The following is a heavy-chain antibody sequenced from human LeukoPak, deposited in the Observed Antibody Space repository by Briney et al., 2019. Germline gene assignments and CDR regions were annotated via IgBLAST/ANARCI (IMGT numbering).Heavy chain of an antibody. V-gene: IGHV4-59*11. D-gene: IGHD4/OR15-4a*01. CDR3: ARVYDYGKFDY. CDR2: IHYSGIT. CDR1: GASISSHH. Sequence: SETLSLTCTVPGASISSHHLGWVRQPPRRGLGWIGYIHYSGITSYDPSLKSRVTISVDTSKSQFSLNLSSVTAADTAVYYCARVYDYGKFDYWGPGTLVTVSS. J-gene: IGHJ4*02.